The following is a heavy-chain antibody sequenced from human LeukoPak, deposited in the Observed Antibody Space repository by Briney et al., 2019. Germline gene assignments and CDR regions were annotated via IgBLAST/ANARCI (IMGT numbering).Heavy chain of an antibody. D-gene: IGHD2/OR15-2a*01. CDR1: GFTFSTYW. CDR2: IRQDGSEQ. CDR3: ARVAVIYYYYMEV. V-gene: IGHV3-7*01. J-gene: IGHJ6*03. Sequence: GGSLRLSCAASGFTFSTYWMSWVRQAPGKGLEWVANIRQDGSEQYYVDSVKGRITISRDNAKHSLFLQMNSLRAEDTAVYYCARVAVIYYYYMEVWGKGTTVTVSS.